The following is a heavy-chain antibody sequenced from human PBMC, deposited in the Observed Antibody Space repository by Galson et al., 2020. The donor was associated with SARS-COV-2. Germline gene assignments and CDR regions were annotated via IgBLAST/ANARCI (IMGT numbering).Heavy chain of an antibody. D-gene: IGHD3-3*01. J-gene: IGHJ4*02. CDR1: GFTFSSYA. Sequence: GESLKISCAASGFTFSSYAMNWVRQAPGKGLEWVSGISGRGDSTYYADSVKGRFTISRDNSKNTLYLQMNSLRAEDTAVYYCAKDLFELRFLQWFSDGFDYWGQGTLVTVSS. CDR3: AKDLFELRFLQWFSDGFDY. V-gene: IGHV3-23*01. CDR2: ISGRGDST.